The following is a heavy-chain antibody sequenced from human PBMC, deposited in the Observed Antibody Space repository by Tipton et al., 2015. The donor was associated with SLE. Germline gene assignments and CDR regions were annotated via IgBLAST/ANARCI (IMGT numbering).Heavy chain of an antibody. CDR3: ARGSSGYQHVDY. Sequence: LRLSCTVSGDSISSHYWNWIRQHPGKGLEWIGYIYYSGNTFYNPSLKSRVTISLDTSKNQFSLNLRSVTAADTAVYYCARGSSGYQHVDYWGQGTLVTVSS. D-gene: IGHD3-22*01. J-gene: IGHJ4*02. CDR1: GDSISSHY. CDR2: IYYSGNT. V-gene: IGHV4-59*06.